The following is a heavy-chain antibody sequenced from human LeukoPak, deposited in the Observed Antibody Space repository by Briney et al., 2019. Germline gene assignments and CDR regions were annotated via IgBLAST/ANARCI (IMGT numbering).Heavy chain of an antibody. CDR3: ARQNDFRLDH. Sequence: GESLKISCKGSGYTFSSYWIGWVRQMPGKGLEWMRIIYPGDSDTRYSPSLQGQVTISVDTSIGTAYLQWSSLKASDTAIYYCARQNDFRLDHWGQGTLVTVSS. D-gene: IGHD3-3*01. CDR2: IYPGDSDT. CDR1: GYTFSSYW. V-gene: IGHV5-51*01. J-gene: IGHJ4*02.